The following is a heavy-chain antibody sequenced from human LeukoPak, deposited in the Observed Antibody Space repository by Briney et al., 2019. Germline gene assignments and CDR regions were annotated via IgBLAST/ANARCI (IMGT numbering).Heavy chain of an antibody. J-gene: IGHJ4*02. D-gene: IGHD4-23*01. CDR2: ISYDGSNK. Sequence: PGGSLRLSCAASGFTFSSYGMHWVRQAPGKGLEWVAVISYDGSNKYYADSVKGRFTISRDNSKNTLYLQMNSLRAEDTAVYYCAKDRGGPQFDYWGQGTLVTVSS. CDR1: GFTFSSYG. CDR3: AKDRGGPQFDY. V-gene: IGHV3-30*18.